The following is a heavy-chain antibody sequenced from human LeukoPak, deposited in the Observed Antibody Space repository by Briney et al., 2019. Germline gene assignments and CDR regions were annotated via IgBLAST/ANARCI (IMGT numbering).Heavy chain of an antibody. J-gene: IGHJ6*02. CDR2: IKSKTDGGTT. CDR3: TTHHLTLDYYYYGMDV. V-gene: IGHV3-15*01. D-gene: IGHD1-14*01. Sequence: GGSLRLSCAASGFTFSNAWMSWVRQSPGKGLEWVGRIKSKTDGGTTDYAAPVKGRFTVSRDDSKNTLYLQMNSLKTEDTAVYYCTTHHLTLDYYYYGMDVWGQGTTVTVSS. CDR1: GFTFSNAW.